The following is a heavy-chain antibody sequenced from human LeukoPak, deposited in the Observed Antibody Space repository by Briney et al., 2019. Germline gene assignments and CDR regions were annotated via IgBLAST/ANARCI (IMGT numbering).Heavy chain of an antibody. CDR3: AKVLAYTSAAYDY. Sequence: GSLRLSCAASGFTFSSYAMSWVRQAPGKGLEWVSSISSSSSYIYYADSVKGRFTISRDNAKNSLYLQMNSLRAEDTALYYCAKVLAYTSAAYDYWGQGTLVTVSS. CDR2: ISSSSSYI. V-gene: IGHV3-21*04. J-gene: IGHJ4*02. CDR1: GFTFSSYA. D-gene: IGHD3-16*01.